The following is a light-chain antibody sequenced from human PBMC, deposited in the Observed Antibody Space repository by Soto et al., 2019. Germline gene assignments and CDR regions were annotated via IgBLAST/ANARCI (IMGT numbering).Light chain of an antibody. V-gene: IGKV1-17*01. Sequence: DIPMTQSPAALSASVGDRVTITCRASQSISNYVNWYQWKPGKAPKRLIYAASSLQSGVPSRFSGSGSGTEFTLTISSLQPEDFATYYCLQHNSYPWTFGQGTKVDIK. CDR2: AAS. J-gene: IGKJ1*01. CDR1: QSISNY. CDR3: LQHNSYPWT.